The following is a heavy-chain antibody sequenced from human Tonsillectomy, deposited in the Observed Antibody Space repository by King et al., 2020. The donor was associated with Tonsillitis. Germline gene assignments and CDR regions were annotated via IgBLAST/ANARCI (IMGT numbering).Heavy chain of an antibody. Sequence: YDMTWVRQAPGKGLEWMGWSRPNNCDTNYAAKLQGRFTMTSDTSMNTVYMELTSLRSDDTAVYYGATDCDSSTDYYHGYFHYWGQGPLVTVSS. J-gene: IGHJ4*02. CDR3: ATDCDSSTDYYHGYFHY. D-gene: IGHD3-22*01. V-gene: IGHV1-18*01. CDR1: YD. CDR2: SRPNNCDT.